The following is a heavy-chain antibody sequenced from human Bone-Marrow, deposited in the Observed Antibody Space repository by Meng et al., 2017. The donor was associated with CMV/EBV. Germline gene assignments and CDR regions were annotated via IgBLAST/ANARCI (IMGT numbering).Heavy chain of an antibody. CDR1: GFSFDYYA. D-gene: IGHD7-27*01. CDR3: AKELGTTTGFDY. V-gene: IGHV3-23*01. J-gene: IGHJ4*02. CDR2: ITNTGEDT. Sequence: GESLKISCAASGFSFDYYAMSWVRQAPGKGLEWIAGITNTGEDTYFADSVKGRFTVSRDNSKNTLYLQMNSLRAEDTAVYYCAKELGTTTGFDYWGQGTLVTVSS.